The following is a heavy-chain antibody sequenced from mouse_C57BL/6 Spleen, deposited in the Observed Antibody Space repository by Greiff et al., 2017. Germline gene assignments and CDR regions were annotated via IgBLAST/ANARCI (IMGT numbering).Heavy chain of an antibody. CDR2: ISYDGSN. D-gene: IGHD2-3*01. J-gene: IGHJ1*03. Sequence: ESGPGLVKPSQSLSLTCSVTGYSITSGYYWNWIRQFPGNKLEWMGYISYDGSNNYNPSLKNRISITRDTSKNQFFLKLNSVTTEDTATYYCARLRDGYSYWYFDVWGTGTTVTVSS. V-gene: IGHV3-6*01. CDR1: GYSITSGYY. CDR3: ARLRDGYSYWYFDV.